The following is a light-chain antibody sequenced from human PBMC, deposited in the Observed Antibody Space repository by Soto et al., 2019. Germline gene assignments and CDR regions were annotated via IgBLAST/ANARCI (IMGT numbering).Light chain of an antibody. CDR1: SSNIGAGYD. J-gene: IGLJ3*02. CDR3: RSSVSSLSGWV. CDR2: GNS. V-gene: IGLV1-40*01. Sequence: QSVLTQPPSVSGAPGQRVTISCTGSSSNIGAGYDVHWYQQLPGTAPKLLIYGNSNRPSGVPDRFSGSKSGTSASLAITGLQAEDEAAYYCRSSVSSLSGWVFGGGTKLTVL.